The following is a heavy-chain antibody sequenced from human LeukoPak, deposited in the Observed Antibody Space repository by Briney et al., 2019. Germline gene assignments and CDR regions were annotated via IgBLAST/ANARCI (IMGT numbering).Heavy chain of an antibody. CDR3: ARDAKLLGAFDL. V-gene: IGHV4-59*01. CDR2: LYYSGST. Sequence: SETLSLTCTVSGGSISSYYWSWIRQPPGEKLEWIGYLYYSGSTNYNPSLGSRVTISADSSKNQFSLKLTSVTAADTAVYYCARDAKLLGAFDLWGPGTMVTASS. CDR1: GGSISSYY. J-gene: IGHJ3*01.